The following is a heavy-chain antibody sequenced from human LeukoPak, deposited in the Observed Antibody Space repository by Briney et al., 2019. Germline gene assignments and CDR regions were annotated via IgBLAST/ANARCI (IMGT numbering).Heavy chain of an antibody. CDR3: ATQWDGGAGAFDT. Sequence: GGSLRLSCAASGFTFSSYSMNWVRQAPGKGLEWVSIIYSSRGTNYADSVKGRFTISRDNSKNTLYLQMNSLRAEDTAMYYCATQWDGGAGAFDTWGQGTMVTVSS. CDR2: IYSSRGT. CDR1: GFTFSSYS. J-gene: IGHJ3*02. V-gene: IGHV3-66*01. D-gene: IGHD1-26*01.